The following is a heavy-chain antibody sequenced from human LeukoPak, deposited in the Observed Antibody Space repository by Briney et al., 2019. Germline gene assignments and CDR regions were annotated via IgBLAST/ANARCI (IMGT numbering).Heavy chain of an antibody. D-gene: IGHD7-27*01. Sequence: PSQTLSLTCTVSGGSLSSSGHFWSWIRQFPEKGLQWIGYIYYSGSTYSNPSLQSRVTMSVDTSKNQFSLQLSSVTAADTAVYYCARVGRSTGDIGAWGQGTLVTVSS. V-gene: IGHV4-31*03. CDR1: GGSLSSSGHF. CDR2: IYYSGST. CDR3: ARVGRSTGDIGA. J-gene: IGHJ5*02.